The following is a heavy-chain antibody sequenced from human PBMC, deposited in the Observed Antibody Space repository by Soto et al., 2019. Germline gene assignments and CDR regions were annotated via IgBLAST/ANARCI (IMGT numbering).Heavy chain of an antibody. J-gene: IGHJ4*02. CDR1: GYTFTRYF. CDR3: ARDSYSSSSPQYYFDY. V-gene: IGHV1-46*01. Sequence: ASVKVSCKTSGYTFTRYFMHWVRQAPGQGLEWMGVVNPTVGTTTYAQKFQGRVTMTRDTSTSTVYMELSSLRFDDTALYYCARDSYSSSSPQYYFDYWGQGTLVTVSS. D-gene: IGHD6-13*01. CDR2: VNPTVGTT.